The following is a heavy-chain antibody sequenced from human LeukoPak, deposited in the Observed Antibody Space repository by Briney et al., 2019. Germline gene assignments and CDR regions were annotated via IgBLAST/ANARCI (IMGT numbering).Heavy chain of an antibody. CDR3: ATKAVGILRDY. D-gene: IGHD2-15*01. V-gene: IGHV3-21*01. CDR2: ISSSGNYI. J-gene: IGHJ4*02. Sequence: PGGSLRLSCAASGFTFSSYSMNWVRQAPGKGLEWVSSISSSGNYIYYADSVKGRFTIFRDNAQNSLSLQMNSLRADDTAVYYCATKAVGILRDYWGQGALVTVSS. CDR1: GFTFSSYS.